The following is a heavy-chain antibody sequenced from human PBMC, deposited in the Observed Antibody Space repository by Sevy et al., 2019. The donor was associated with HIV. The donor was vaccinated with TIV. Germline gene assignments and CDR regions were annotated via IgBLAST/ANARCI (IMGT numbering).Heavy chain of an antibody. CDR1: GDSVSSKGAA. CDR3: ARAVTTWYGQGWNYFDS. CDR2: TYYRSKWYA. Sequence: QSQTLSLTCGISGDSVSSKGAAWNWIRQSPSRGLEWLGRTYYRSKWYATYAVSVKSRLIINPDTSKNQFSLHLNSVTPGDAAVYYCARAVTTWYGQGWNYFDSWGQGTLVTVSS. J-gene: IGHJ4*02. D-gene: IGHD4-17*01. V-gene: IGHV6-1*01.